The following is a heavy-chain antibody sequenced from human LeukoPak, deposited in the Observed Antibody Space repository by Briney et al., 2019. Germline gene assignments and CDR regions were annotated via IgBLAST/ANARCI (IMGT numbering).Heavy chain of an antibody. J-gene: IGHJ4*02. D-gene: IGHD3-16*01. Sequence: GGSLRLSCAASGFTFSSYAMTWVRQAPGKGLEWVSTSTSGGTTYYRDSARGRFTISRDNSRNTLYLQMNSLRPEDTAIFYCAKDSGWGGLGGFDYWGQGTLVTVSS. V-gene: IGHV3-23*01. CDR3: AKDSGWGGLGGFDY. CDR1: GFTFSSYA. CDR2: STSGGTT.